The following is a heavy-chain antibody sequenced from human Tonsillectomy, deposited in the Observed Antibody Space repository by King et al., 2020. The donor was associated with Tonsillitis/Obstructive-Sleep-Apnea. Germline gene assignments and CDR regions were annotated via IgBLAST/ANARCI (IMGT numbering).Heavy chain of an antibody. Sequence: VQLVESGGGVVQPGRSLRLSCAASGFTLSSYAMHWARQAPGKGLEWVAVILYDGSNKYSADSVKGRFTISRDNSKSTLYLQMNSLRAEDTAVYYCARDGPYSPFDYWGQGTLVTVSS. J-gene: IGHJ4*02. CDR1: GFTLSSYA. CDR2: ILYDGSNK. D-gene: IGHD2-15*01. V-gene: IGHV3-30*04. CDR3: ARDGPYSPFDY.